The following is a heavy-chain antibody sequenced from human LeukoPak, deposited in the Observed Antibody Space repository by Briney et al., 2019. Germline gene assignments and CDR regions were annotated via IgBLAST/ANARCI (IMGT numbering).Heavy chain of an antibody. Sequence: SETLSLTCTVSGGSISSGSYYWSWIRQPAGKGLEWIGRIYTSGSTNYNPSLKSRVTISVDTSKNQFSLKLSSVTAADTAVYYCARHASGSRYYYGSGSYYNRPYETNWFDPWGQGTLVTVSS. V-gene: IGHV4-61*02. CDR3: ARHASGSRYYYGSGSYYNRPYETNWFDP. J-gene: IGHJ5*02. CDR2: IYTSGST. CDR1: GGSISSGSYY. D-gene: IGHD3-10*01.